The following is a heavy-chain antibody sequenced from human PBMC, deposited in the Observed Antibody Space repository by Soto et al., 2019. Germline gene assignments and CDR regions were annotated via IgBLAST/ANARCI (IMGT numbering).Heavy chain of an antibody. J-gene: IGHJ6*02. CDR2: ISWNSGSI. CDR1: GFTFDDYA. V-gene: IGHV3-9*01. D-gene: IGHD1-26*01. CDR3: AKAVGATAGGLDV. Sequence: EVQLVESGGGLVQPGRSLRLSCAASGFTFDDYAMHWVRQAPRKGLEWVSGISWNSGSIRYADSVKGRFTITRDNAKNSLALQMDSLIAGNTALYYCAKAVGATAGGLDVWCQGATLAVSS.